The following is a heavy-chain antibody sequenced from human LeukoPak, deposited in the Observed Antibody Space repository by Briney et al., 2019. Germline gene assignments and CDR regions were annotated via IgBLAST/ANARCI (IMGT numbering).Heavy chain of an antibody. J-gene: IGHJ4*02. CDR3: ARVPVSGSWSYYFDY. Sequence: ASVKVSCTASGYTFTSYYMHWVRQAPGQGLEWMGRINPNSGGTNYAQKFQGRVTMTRDTSISTAYMELSRLRSDDTAVYYCARVPVSGSWSYYFDYWGQGTLVTVSS. D-gene: IGHD6-13*01. V-gene: IGHV1-2*06. CDR1: GYTFTSYY. CDR2: INPNSGGT.